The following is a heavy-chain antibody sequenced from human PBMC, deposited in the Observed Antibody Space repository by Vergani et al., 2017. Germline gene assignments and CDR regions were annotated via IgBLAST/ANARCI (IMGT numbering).Heavy chain of an antibody. D-gene: IGHD3-3*01. Sequence: EVQLVESGGGLVKPGGSLRLSCAASGFTLSSYSMNWVRQAPGKGLEWVSSISSSRSYIYYPDSVKRRFTISRDNAKNSLDLQINSLRAEDTAVYYCARDSHLIRFDYDYMDVWGKGTTVTVSS. J-gene: IGHJ6*03. V-gene: IGHV3-21*01. CDR3: ARDSHLIRFDYDYMDV. CDR1: GFTLSSYS. CDR2: ISSSRSYI.